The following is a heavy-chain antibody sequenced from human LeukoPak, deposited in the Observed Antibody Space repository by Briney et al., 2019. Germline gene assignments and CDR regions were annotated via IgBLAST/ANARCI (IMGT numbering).Heavy chain of an antibody. Sequence: ASVKVSCKASGGTFSSYAISWVRQAPGQGFEWMGGIIPIFGTANYAQKFQGRVTITTDESTSTAYMELSSLRSEDTAVYYCARRITIYDAFDIWGQGTMVTVSS. CDR3: ARRITIYDAFDI. V-gene: IGHV1-69*05. CDR1: GGTFSSYA. D-gene: IGHD3-10*01. CDR2: IIPIFGTA. J-gene: IGHJ3*02.